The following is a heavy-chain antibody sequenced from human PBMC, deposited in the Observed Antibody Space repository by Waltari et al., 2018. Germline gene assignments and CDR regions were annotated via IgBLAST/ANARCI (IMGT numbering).Heavy chain of an antibody. V-gene: IGHV4-34*01. Sequence: QVQLQQWGAGLLKPSETLSLTCAVYGGSFSGYYWRWTRPPPGKGLEWIGEINHSGSTNYNPSLKSRVTISVDTSKNQFSLKLSSVTAADTAVYYCARPLYYYDSSGYFAWGQGTLVTVSS. CDR3: ARPLYYYDSSGYFA. D-gene: IGHD3-22*01. CDR1: GGSFSGYY. J-gene: IGHJ5*02. CDR2: INHSGST.